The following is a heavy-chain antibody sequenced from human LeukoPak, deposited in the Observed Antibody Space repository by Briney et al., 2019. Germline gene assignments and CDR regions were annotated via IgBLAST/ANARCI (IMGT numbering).Heavy chain of an antibody. CDR3: ARAAGSPDYYYMDV. CDR2: MNPNSGNT. V-gene: IGHV1-8*01. D-gene: IGHD1-26*01. CDR1: GYTFTSYD. J-gene: IGHJ6*03. Sequence: GASVKVSCKASGYTFTSYDINWVRQATGQGLEWMGWMNPNSGNTGYAQKFQGRVTMTRNTSISTAYMELSSLRSEDTAVYYCARAAGSPDYYYMDVWGKGTTVTVSS.